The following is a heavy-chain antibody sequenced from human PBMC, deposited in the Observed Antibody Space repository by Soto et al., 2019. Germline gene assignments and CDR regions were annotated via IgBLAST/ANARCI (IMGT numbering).Heavy chain of an antibody. CDR3: AQREFSDYFFAY. J-gene: IGHJ4*02. Sequence: QITLKESGPTLVKPTQTLTLTCTFSGFSLSTNGVGVGWIRQPPGKALEGLALIYWDDDKLYSPSLKSRLTITKDTSNNQVFLTMTNMDPVDTTTYYCAQREFSDYFFAYWGQGTLVTVPS. D-gene: IGHD4-17*01. CDR2: IYWDDDK. V-gene: IGHV2-5*02. CDR1: GFSLSTNGVG.